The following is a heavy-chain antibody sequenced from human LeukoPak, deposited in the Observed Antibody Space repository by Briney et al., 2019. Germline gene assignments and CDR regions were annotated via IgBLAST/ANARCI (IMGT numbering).Heavy chain of an antibody. Sequence: GGSLRLSCAASGFTFSRYWMHWVRQAPGKGLVWVSCIKSDGSSTSIADSAKGRFIISRDNAKDTVYLQMNSLRAEDTAVYYCVRDNRSYNFDYWGQGTLVTVSS. J-gene: IGHJ4*02. V-gene: IGHV3-74*01. CDR2: IKSDGSST. CDR3: VRDNRSYNFDY. D-gene: IGHD1-26*01. CDR1: GFTFSRYW.